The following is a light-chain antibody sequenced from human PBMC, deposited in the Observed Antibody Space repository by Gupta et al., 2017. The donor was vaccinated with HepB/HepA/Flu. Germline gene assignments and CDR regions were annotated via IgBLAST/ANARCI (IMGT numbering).Light chain of an antibody. CDR2: GAS. CDR3: QQYKNWPPIT. J-gene: IGKJ4*01. V-gene: IGKV3-15*01. CDR1: QSVSSS. Sequence: EIVMTQSPATLSVSPGERATLSCRASQSVSSSLAWYQQKPGQAPRLLIYGASTRATGIPARFSGSGYGTEFTLTISSRQSEDFAVYYCQQYKNWPPITFGGGTKVEIK.